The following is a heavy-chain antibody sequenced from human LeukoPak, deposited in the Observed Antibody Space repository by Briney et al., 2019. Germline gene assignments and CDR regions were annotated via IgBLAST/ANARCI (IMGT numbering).Heavy chain of an antibody. CDR1: GYTFTSYS. CDR3: ARGLLWFGELNY. D-gene: IGHD3-10*01. CDR2: INTDNGNT. V-gene: IGHV1-3*04. Sequence: GASVKVSCKASGYTFTSYSMHWVRQAPGQRLEWMGWINTDNGNTIYSQKFQGRVTITRGTSASTAYMELSSPRSEDTAVYYCARGLLWFGELNYWGQGTLVTVSS. J-gene: IGHJ4*02.